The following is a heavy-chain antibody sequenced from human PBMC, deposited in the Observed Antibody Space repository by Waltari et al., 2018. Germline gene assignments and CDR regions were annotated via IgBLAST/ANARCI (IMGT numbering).Heavy chain of an antibody. Sequence: QVQLVESGGGVVQPGGSLRLSCAASGFTFSSYGMHWVRQAPGKGLEWVAFIRYDGSNKYYADSVKGRFTISRDNSKNTLYLQMNSLRAEDTAVYYCAKGGGPYSSGWYDAFDIWGQGTMVTVSS. D-gene: IGHD6-19*01. CDR3: AKGGGPYSSGWYDAFDI. V-gene: IGHV3-30*02. CDR1: GFTFSSYG. J-gene: IGHJ3*02. CDR2: IRYDGSNK.